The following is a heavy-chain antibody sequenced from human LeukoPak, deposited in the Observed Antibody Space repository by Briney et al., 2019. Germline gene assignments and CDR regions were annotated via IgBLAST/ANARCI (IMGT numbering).Heavy chain of an antibody. CDR3: ARDRSYGSGSYSPTDY. V-gene: IGHV3-30*04. CDR1: GFTFSSYA. Sequence: PGGSLRLSCAASGFTFSSYAMHWVRQAPGKGLEWVAVISYDGSNKYYADSVKGRFTISRDNSKNTLSLQMNSLRAEDTAVYYCARDRSYGSGSYSPTDYWGQGTLVTVSS. D-gene: IGHD3-10*01. CDR2: ISYDGSNK. J-gene: IGHJ4*02.